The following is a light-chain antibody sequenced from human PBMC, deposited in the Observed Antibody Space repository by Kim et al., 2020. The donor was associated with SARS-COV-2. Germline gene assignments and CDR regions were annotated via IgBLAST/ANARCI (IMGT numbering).Light chain of an antibody. Sequence: SPGERATLSCRDRQPSTSNYRAWYQQKPGKATRILIYGASSRGTGISDRCSGSGSGTDFTLTISRLEPEDFAVYYSQQNGSKTATFGKGTKVEIK. CDR3: QQNGSKTAT. CDR1: QPSTSNY. J-gene: IGKJ1*01. V-gene: IGKV3-20*01. CDR2: GAS.